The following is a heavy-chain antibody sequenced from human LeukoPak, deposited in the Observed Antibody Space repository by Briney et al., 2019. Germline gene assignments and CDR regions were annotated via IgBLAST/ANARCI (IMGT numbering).Heavy chain of an antibody. CDR3: ARASGIDAFDI. V-gene: IGHV4-59*01. CDR1: GGSISSYY. J-gene: IGHJ3*02. Sequence: SETLSLTCTVSGGSISSYYWSWIRRPPGKGLEWIGYIYYSGSTNYNPSLKSRVTISVDTSKNQFSLKLSSVTAADTAVYYCARASGIDAFDIWGQGTMVTVSS. D-gene: IGHD6-25*01. CDR2: IYYSGST.